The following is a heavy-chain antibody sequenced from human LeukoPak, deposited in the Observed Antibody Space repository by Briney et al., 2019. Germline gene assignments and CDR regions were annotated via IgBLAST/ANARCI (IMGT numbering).Heavy chain of an antibody. D-gene: IGHD3-10*01. CDR1: GFTFSSYG. J-gene: IGHJ4*02. Sequence: GRSLRLSCAASGFTFSSYGMHWVRQAPGKGLEWVAVISYDGSNKYYADSVKGRFTISRDNSKNTLYLQMNSLRAEDTAVYYCAKDETYYYGSGSYPTPSYFDYWGQGTLVTVSS. CDR2: ISYDGSNK. CDR3: AKDETYYYGSGSYPTPSYFDY. V-gene: IGHV3-30*18.